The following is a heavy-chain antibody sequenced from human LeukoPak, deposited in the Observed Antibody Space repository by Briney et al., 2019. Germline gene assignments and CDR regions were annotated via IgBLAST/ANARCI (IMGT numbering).Heavy chain of an antibody. Sequence: PSETLSLTCTVSGGSISSHYWSWIRQPPGKGLEWIGYIYYSGSTNYNPSLKSRVTISVDTSKNQFSLKLSSVTAADTAVYYCARRDGYWYYFDYWGQGTLVTVSS. J-gene: IGHJ4*02. V-gene: IGHV4-59*11. CDR3: ARRDGYWYYFDY. CDR2: IYYSGST. CDR1: GGSISSHY. D-gene: IGHD2-2*03.